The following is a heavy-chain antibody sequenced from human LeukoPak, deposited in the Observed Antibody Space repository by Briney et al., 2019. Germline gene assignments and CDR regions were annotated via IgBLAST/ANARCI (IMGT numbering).Heavy chain of an antibody. CDR3: ARRYSGYGNAFDI. CDR1: GGSISSYY. CDR2: IYSSGST. J-gene: IGHJ3*02. Sequence: PSETLSLTCTVSGGSISSYYWSWIRQPPGKGLEWIGYIYSSGSTNYSPSLKSRVTKSVDTSKNQFSLKLYSVTAADTAVYYCARRYSGYGNAFDIWGQGTMVTVSS. V-gene: IGHV4-59*08. D-gene: IGHD5-12*01.